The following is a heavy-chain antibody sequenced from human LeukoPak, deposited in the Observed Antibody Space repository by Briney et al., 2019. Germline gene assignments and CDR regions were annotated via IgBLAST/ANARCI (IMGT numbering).Heavy chain of an antibody. V-gene: IGHV3-7*01. Sequence: GGSLRLSCAASGFTFSDNYMTWVRQAPGKGLEWVANIKEDGSEKYYVDSVKGRFTISRDISKNTLYLQMNSLRADDTAVYYCARYGGNFDYWGQGTLVTVSS. D-gene: IGHD4-23*01. CDR1: GFTFSDNY. CDR3: ARYGGNFDY. CDR2: IKEDGSEK. J-gene: IGHJ4*02.